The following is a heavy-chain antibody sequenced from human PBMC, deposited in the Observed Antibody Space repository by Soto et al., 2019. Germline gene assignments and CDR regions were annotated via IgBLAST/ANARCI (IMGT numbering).Heavy chain of an antibody. V-gene: IGHV4-4*07. D-gene: IGHD5-12*01. J-gene: IGHJ4*02. Sequence: SETLSLTCTVSGGSINTFYWSWVRQPAGKGLEWIGRIFSSGSTSFNPSLESRVPMSVDTSKNHFSLNLSSATAADMAVYYCAREGSYSAYNFAHGIQLWSFDFWGQGALVTVSS. CDR2: IFSSGST. CDR1: GGSINTFY. CDR3: AREGSYSAYNFAHGIQLWSFDF.